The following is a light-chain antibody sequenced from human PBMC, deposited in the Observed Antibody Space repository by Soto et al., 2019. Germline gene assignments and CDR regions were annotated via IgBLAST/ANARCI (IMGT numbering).Light chain of an antibody. CDR2: GAS. CDR3: QQFNTWPRDT. V-gene: IGKV3-15*01. Sequence: IVMTQSPATLSLSPGERATLSCRSSQSVSSKLAWYQQKPGQAPRLRIYGASIRATGVPARFSGGGSGTELTLTISSLQSEDFAVYYCQQFNTWPRDTFGQGTKVDIK. J-gene: IGKJ1*01. CDR1: QSVSSK.